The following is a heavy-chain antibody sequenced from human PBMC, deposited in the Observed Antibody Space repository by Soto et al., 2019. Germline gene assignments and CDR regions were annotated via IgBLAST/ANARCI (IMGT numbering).Heavy chain of an antibody. V-gene: IGHV5-51*01. J-gene: IGHJ4*02. CDR3: ARFTSSSVY. Sequence: EVQLVQSGAEVKKPGESLKISCKGSGYSFTTYWIGWVRQMPGKGLEWMGVIYPSDSDTRYSPSFQGHVTISADKSITTAYLQWSSLEASDTAMYYCARFTSSSVYWGQGTPVTVSS. CDR1: GYSFTTYW. D-gene: IGHD6-6*01. CDR2: IYPSDSDT.